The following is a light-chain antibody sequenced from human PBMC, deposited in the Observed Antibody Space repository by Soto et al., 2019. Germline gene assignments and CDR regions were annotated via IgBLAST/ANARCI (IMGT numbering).Light chain of an antibody. Sequence: QSALTQPPSASGSRGQSVTISCTGTSVDINYVSWFQQHPGKAPKPLICEVTKLPSGVPDRFSGSKSGNTASLTVSGRQDDDEADYYCSSYAGRDICVFGGGTKLTVL. CDR3: SSYAGRDICV. CDR1: SVDINY. V-gene: IGLV2-8*01. J-gene: IGLJ3*02. CDR2: EVT.